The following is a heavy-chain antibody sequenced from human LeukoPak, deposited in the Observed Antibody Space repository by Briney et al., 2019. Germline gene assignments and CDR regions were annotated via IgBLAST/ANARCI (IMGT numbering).Heavy chain of an antibody. Sequence: PGGSLRLSCAASGFTFSSYSMTWVRQAPGKGLGWVSSISSSSSYIYYADSVKGRFTISRDNSKNTLYLQMNSLRAEDTAVYYCAKDSAYYGMDVWGQGTTVTVSS. CDR3: AKDSAYYGMDV. V-gene: IGHV3-21*01. CDR1: GFTFSSYS. J-gene: IGHJ6*02. CDR2: ISSSSSYI.